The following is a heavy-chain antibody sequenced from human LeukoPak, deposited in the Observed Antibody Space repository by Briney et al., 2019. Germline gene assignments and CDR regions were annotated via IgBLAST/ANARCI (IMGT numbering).Heavy chain of an antibody. D-gene: IGHD1-14*01. CDR1: GFTLWSFE. Sequence: PGGSLRLSCAASGFTLWSFETQCLRQAPGKGLEWISYISSSGSTIYYADSVKGRFTISRDNAKNSLYLQMNSLRAEDTAVYYCARVGLRMTTIDYWGQGTLVTVSS. CDR2: ISSSGSTI. J-gene: IGHJ4*02. CDR3: ARVGLRMTTIDY. V-gene: IGHV3-48*03.